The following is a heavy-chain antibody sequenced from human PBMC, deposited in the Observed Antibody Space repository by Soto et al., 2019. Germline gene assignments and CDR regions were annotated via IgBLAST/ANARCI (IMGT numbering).Heavy chain of an antibody. CDR1: GGSISSGDYY. CDR3: ARARSPTYHDFWSGYLVGSNWFDP. D-gene: IGHD3-3*01. CDR2: IYYSGST. J-gene: IGHJ5*02. V-gene: IGHV4-30-4*01. Sequence: SETLSLTCTVSGGSISSGDYYWSWIRQPPGKGLEWIGYIYYSGSTYYNPSLKSRVTISVDTSKNQFSLKLSSVTAADTAVYYCARARSPTYHDFWSGYLVGSNWFDPWGQGTLVTVSS.